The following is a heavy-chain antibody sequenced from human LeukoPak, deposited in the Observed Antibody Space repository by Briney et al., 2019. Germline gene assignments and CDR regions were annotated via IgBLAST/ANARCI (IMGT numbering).Heavy chain of an antibody. CDR2: INHSGST. V-gene: IGHV4-34*01. J-gene: IGHJ6*03. D-gene: IGHD3-10*01. CDR1: GGSFSGYY. Sequence: KPSETLSLTCAAYGGSFSGYYWSWIRQPPGKGLEWIGEINHSGSTNYNPSLKSRVTISVDTSKNQFSLKLSSVTAADTAVYYCARMVRGVIIQYYYYYYMDVWGKGTTVTVSS. CDR3: ARMVRGVIIQYYYYYYMDV.